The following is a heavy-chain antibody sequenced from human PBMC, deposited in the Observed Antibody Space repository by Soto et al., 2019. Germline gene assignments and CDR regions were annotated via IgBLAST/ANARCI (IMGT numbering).Heavy chain of an antibody. Sequence: GASVKVCCKASGYTFTSYYTHWVRQAPGQGLEWMGIINPSGGSTSYAQKFQGRVTMTRDTSTSTVYMELSSLRSEDTAVYYCAKDILPSHDAFDIWGQGTMVTVSS. J-gene: IGHJ3*02. CDR2: INPSGGST. CDR1: GYTFTSYY. D-gene: IGHD3-9*01. CDR3: AKDILPSHDAFDI. V-gene: IGHV1-46*03.